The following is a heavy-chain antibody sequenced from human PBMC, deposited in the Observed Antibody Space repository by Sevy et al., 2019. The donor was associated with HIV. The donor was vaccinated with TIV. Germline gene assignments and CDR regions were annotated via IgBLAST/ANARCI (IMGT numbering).Heavy chain of an antibody. CDR1: GYTFTSYG. V-gene: IGHV1-18*01. D-gene: IGHD6-13*01. J-gene: IGHJ4*02. Sequence: ASVKVSCKASGYTFTSYGISWVRQAPGQGLEWMGWISAYNGNTNYAQKLQGRATMTTDTSTSTAYMELRSLRSDDTAVYYCARDPRGYSSSWYFLDYWGQGTLVTVSS. CDR3: ARDPRGYSSSWYFLDY. CDR2: ISAYNGNT.